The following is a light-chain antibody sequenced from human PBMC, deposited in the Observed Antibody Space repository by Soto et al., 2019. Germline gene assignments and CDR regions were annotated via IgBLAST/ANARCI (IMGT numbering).Light chain of an antibody. V-gene: IGKV4-1*01. J-gene: IGKJ2*01. CDR3: QQYYYTSYN. Sequence: DIVMTQSPDSLPVSLGERATINCKSSQSLLYSSNNKNYLAWYQQKPGQPPKLLIFWAFTRGSRVPDRFSGSGSATDITLTTSRLQTEDVAVYYWQQYYYTSYNFSQGTKLESK. CDR2: WAF. CDR1: QSLLYSSNNKNY.